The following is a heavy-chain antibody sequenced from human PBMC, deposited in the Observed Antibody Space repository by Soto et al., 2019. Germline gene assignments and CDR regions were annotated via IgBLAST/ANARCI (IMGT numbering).Heavy chain of an antibody. V-gene: IGHV3-74*01. CDR2: INSDGSST. J-gene: IGHJ6*02. CDR1: GFTFSSYW. Sequence: HPGGSLRLSCAASGFTFSSYWMHWVRQAPGKGLVWVSRINSDGSSTSYADSVKGRFTISRDNAKNTLYLQMNSLRAEDTAVYYCARGQLWFGELLSGYYYGMDVWGQGTTVTVSS. CDR3: ARGQLWFGELLSGYYYGMDV. D-gene: IGHD3-10*01.